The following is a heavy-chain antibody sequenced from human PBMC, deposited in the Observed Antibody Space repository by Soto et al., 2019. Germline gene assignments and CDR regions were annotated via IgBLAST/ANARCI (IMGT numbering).Heavy chain of an antibody. Sequence: QVQLVQSGAEVKKPGSSVKVSCKASGGTFSSYTISWVRQAPGQGLECMGRIIPILGIANYAQKFQGRVTITADKSKSTAYMELSSLRSEDTAVYYCASEDRAVGCSGGSCYNDFDIWGQGTMVTVSS. V-gene: IGHV1-69*02. D-gene: IGHD2-15*01. J-gene: IGHJ3*02. CDR1: GGTFSSYT. CDR2: IIPILGIA. CDR3: ASEDRAVGCSGGSCYNDFDI.